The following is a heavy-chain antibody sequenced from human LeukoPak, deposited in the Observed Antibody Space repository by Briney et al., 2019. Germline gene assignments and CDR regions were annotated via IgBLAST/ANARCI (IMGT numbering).Heavy chain of an antibody. CDR2: IKQDGSEK. Sequence: GGSLRLSCAASGFTFSSYATHWVRQAPGKGLEWVANIKQDGSEKYYVDSVKGRFIISRDNAKNSLYLQMNSLRAEDTAVYYCARDPTRAVARLIWGQGTLVTVSS. J-gene: IGHJ4*02. D-gene: IGHD6-19*01. CDR3: ARDPTRAVARLI. V-gene: IGHV3-7*01. CDR1: GFTFSSYA.